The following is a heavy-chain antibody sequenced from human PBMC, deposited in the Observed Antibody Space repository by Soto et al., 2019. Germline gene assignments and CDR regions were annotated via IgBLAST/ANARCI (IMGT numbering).Heavy chain of an antibody. Sequence: QVQLQESGPGLVKPSQTLSLTCTVSGGSISSGGYYWGGIRQHPGKGLEWIGYIYYSGSTYYNPSLKSRVTISVDTSKNQFSLKLSSVTAADTAVYYCARDRIEMATNYYYGMDVWGQGTTVTVSS. J-gene: IGHJ6*02. CDR2: IYYSGST. V-gene: IGHV4-31*03. CDR3: ARDRIEMATNYYYGMDV. CDR1: GGSISSGGYY. D-gene: IGHD5-12*01.